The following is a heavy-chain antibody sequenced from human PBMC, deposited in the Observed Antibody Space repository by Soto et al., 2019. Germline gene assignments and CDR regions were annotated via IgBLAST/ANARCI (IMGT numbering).Heavy chain of an antibody. CDR2: IKSKTDGGTT. J-gene: IGHJ6*02. CDR1: GFTFTNAW. CDR3: TPHHGDRGWGYDGMDV. Sequence: EVQLVESGGGLVKPGGSRRLSCAASGFTFTNAWMNWVRQAPGKGLEWVGRIKSKTDGGTTDYAAPVKGRFTISRDDSKNTVNLQRNRLNIEDTAVYYCTPHHGDRGWGYDGMDVWGQGTTVTVSS. V-gene: IGHV3-15*07. D-gene: IGHD2-21*02.